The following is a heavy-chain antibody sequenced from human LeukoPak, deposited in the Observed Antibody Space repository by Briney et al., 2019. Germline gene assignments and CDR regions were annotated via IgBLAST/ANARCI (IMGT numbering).Heavy chain of an antibody. Sequence: PGGSLRLSCAASGFTFSSYAMRCVRQAPGKGLEWVSSITGSGDSTYYADSVKGRFTISRDNSKNTLYLQMNSLRAEDTAVYYCADSNYWYPVDYWGQGSLVTVSS. J-gene: IGHJ4*02. CDR2: ITGSGDST. V-gene: IGHV3-23*01. CDR3: ADSNYWYPVDY. CDR1: GFTFSSYA. D-gene: IGHD4-11*01.